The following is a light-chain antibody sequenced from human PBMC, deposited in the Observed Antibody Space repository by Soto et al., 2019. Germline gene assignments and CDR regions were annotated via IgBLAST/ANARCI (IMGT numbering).Light chain of an antibody. CDR1: QSVGSN. J-gene: IGKJ2*01. CDR3: QQYNNWPPYT. Sequence: EIVMTQSPATLSVSPGERATLSCRASQSVGSNLAWYQQKPGQAPRLLIYGSSTTATGITARFSGSGSETEFTHTISSLQSEDFGVYFWQQYNNWPPYTFGQGTKLEIK. CDR2: GSS. V-gene: IGKV3-15*01.